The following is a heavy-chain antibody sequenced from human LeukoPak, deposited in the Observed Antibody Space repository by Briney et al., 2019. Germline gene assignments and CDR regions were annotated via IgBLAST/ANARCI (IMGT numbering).Heavy chain of an antibody. Sequence: PGGSLRLSCAASGFTFSSYSMNWVRQAPGKGLEWISYISDNSYTMYTADSVKGRFIISRDNAKNSLYLQMNSLRAEDTAAYYCVKDRFGTFLEWLFDYWGQGTLVTVSS. D-gene: IGHD3-3*02. CDR3: VKDRFGTFLEWLFDY. V-gene: IGHV3-48*01. CDR1: GFTFSSYS. CDR2: ISDNSYTM. J-gene: IGHJ4*02.